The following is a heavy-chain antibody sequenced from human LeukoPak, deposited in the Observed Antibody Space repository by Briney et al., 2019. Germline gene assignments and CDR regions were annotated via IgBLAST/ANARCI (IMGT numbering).Heavy chain of an antibody. D-gene: IGHD3-22*01. Sequence: GGSLRLSCAASGFTFSSHAMTWVRQAPGKGLEWVSAISGSGGSTYYADSVKGRFTISRDNSKNTLYLQMDSLRAEETAIYYCAKATEFYYESSGYYSSWGQGTLVTVSS. J-gene: IGHJ4*02. CDR1: GFTFSSHA. CDR3: AKATEFYYESSGYYSS. CDR2: ISGSGGST. V-gene: IGHV3-23*01.